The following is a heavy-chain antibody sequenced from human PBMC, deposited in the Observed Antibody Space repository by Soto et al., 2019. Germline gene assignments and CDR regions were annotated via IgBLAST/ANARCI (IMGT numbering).Heavy chain of an antibody. CDR1: GYSFNTYC. Sequence: GESLKISCKGSGYSFNTYCIAWLRQRPVKGLEWMGIIYPGDSDTRYSPSFQGQVTISADRAIYTAYLQWRRLKPSDTAMYYCARARWKFVDPYYTDYWGQGTQVNVSS. CDR3: ARARWKFVDPYYTDY. CDR2: IYPGDSDT. J-gene: IGHJ4*02. D-gene: IGHD2-21*01. V-gene: IGHV5-51*01.